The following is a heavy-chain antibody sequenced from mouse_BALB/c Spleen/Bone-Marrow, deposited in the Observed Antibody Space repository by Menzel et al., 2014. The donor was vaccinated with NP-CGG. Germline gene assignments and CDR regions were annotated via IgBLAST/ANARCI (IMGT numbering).Heavy chain of an antibody. J-gene: IGHJ3*01. V-gene: IGHV4-1*02. D-gene: IGHD1-2*01. CDR1: GFDFXRHW. CDR2: INPNSSTI. CDR3: ASLHYYGFFAY. Sequence: EVMLVESGGGLVQPGGSLKLSCAASGFDFXRHWMSWVRQAPGKGLEWIGEINPNSSTINYTPSLKDKFIISRDNAKNTLYLQMSKVRSEDTALYYCASLHYYGFFAYWGQGTLVTVSA.